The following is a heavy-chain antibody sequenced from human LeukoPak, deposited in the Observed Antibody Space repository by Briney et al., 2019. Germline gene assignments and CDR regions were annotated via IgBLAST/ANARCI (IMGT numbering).Heavy chain of an antibody. CDR1: GASISSYY. D-gene: IGHD6-6*01. CDR3: SRFGSSYAFDI. Sequence: PSETLSLTCTVSGASISSYYWSWIRQPPGKGLEWIGYIYHSGSTYYNPSLKSRVTISVDRSKNQFSLKLSSVTAADTAVYYCSRFGSSYAFDIWGQGTMVTVSS. J-gene: IGHJ3*02. CDR2: IYHSGST. V-gene: IGHV4-59*04.